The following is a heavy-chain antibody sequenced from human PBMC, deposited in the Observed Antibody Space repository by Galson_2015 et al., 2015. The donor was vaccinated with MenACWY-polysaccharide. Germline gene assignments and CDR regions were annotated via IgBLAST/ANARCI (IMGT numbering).Heavy chain of an antibody. CDR3: ASTGDQDGYNQGFDF. J-gene: IGHJ5*01. CDR1: GFSLTGRGVA. D-gene: IGHD5-24*01. V-gene: IGHV2-5*01. Sequence: PALVKPTQTLTLTCTFSGFSLTGRGVAVGWIRQPPGKALEWLAVVYWNDDKRYIPSLKSRLTVIKGTSRNQVVLTMTSVDPADTATYYCASTGDQDGYNQGFDFWGQGAQVTVSS. CDR2: VYWNDDK.